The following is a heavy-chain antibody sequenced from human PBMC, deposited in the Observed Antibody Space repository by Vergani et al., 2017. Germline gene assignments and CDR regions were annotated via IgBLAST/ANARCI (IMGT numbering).Heavy chain of an antibody. Sequence: EVQVVESGGGLIKPGGSLRLSCVVSGIPFKNAWINWVRRAPGKVLEWIGRIRSKNDGGTAEYAAPLKGRFTISRDDSKDSAFLLVNNLRTEDTAVYFCYTDYHDYWGQGTLVIVSA. CDR3: YTDYHDY. CDR1: GIPFKNAW. J-gene: IGHJ4*02. CDR2: IRSKNDGGTA. D-gene: IGHD2-2*02. V-gene: IGHV3-15*01.